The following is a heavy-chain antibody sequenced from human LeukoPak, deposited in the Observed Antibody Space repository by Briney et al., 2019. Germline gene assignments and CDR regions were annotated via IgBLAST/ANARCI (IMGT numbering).Heavy chain of an antibody. D-gene: IGHD1-1*01. V-gene: IGHV5-51*01. CDR2: IYPGDSDT. Sequence: GESLKISCQGSGYSFASYWIGWVRPMPGKGLEWMGIIYPGDSDTRYSPSFQGQVTISADKSISTAYLQWSSLKASDTAMYYCARGRRSKLYYFDYWGQGTLVTVSS. CDR3: ARGRRSKLYYFDY. CDR1: GYSFASYW. J-gene: IGHJ4*02.